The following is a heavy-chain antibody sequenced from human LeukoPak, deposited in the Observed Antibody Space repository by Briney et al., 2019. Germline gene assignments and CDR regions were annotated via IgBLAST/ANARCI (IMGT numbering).Heavy chain of an antibody. CDR2: IIPIFGTA. J-gene: IGHJ5*02. CDR1: GGTFSSYA. V-gene: IGHV1-69*13. Sequence: VASVKVSCKASGGTFSSYAISWVRQAPGQGLEWMGGIIPIFGTANYAQKFQGRVTITADESTSTAYMELSSLRSEDTAVYYCARDDYDGFDPWGQGTLVTVSS. D-gene: IGHD4-17*01. CDR3: ARDDYDGFDP.